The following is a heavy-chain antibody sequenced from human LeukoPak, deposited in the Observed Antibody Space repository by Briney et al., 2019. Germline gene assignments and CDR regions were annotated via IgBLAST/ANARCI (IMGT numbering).Heavy chain of an antibody. J-gene: IGHJ4*02. Sequence: ASVKVSCKVSGYTLTELSMHWVRRAPGKGLEWMGGFDPEDGETIYAQKFQGRVTMTEDTSTDTAYMELSSLRSEDTAVYYCATTLLVVPAAIFDYWGQGTLVTVSS. V-gene: IGHV1-24*01. CDR2: FDPEDGET. D-gene: IGHD2-2*02. CDR1: GYTLTELS. CDR3: ATTLLVVPAAIFDY.